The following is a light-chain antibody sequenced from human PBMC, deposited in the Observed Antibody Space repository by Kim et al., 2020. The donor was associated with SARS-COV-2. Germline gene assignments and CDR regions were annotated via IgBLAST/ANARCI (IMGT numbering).Light chain of an antibody. CDR2: DVS. CDR1: SSDVGGYNY. Sequence: GQLIPISFTGTSSDVGGYNYVSWYQQHPGKAPKLMIYDVSKRPSGVSNRFSGSKSGNTASLTISGLQAEDEADYYCSSYTSSSTLVFGGGTQLTVL. V-gene: IGLV2-14*04. CDR3: SSYTSSSTLV. J-gene: IGLJ3*02.